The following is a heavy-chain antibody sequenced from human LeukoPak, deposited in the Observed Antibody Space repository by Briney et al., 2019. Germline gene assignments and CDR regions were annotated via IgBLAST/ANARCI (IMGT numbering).Heavy chain of an antibody. CDR1: GGTFSSYA. CDR3: ARDYYGSGSYYKPFDY. Sequence: GSSVKVSCKASGGTFSSYAISWVRQAPGQGLERMGGIIPIFGTANYAQKFQGRVTITADESTSTAYMELSSLRSEDTAVYYCARDYYGSGSYYKPFDYWGQGTLVTVSS. V-gene: IGHV1-69*01. J-gene: IGHJ4*02. D-gene: IGHD3-10*01. CDR2: IIPIFGTA.